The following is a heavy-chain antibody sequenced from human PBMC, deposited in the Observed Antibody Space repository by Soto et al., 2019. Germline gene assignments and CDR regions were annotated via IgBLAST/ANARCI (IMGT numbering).Heavy chain of an antibody. D-gene: IGHD3-22*01. J-gene: IGHJ4*02. V-gene: IGHV4-34*01. CDR3: ARGRYYDSSGFCY. CDR1: GGSFIGYY. Sequence: SETLSLTCAVYGGSFIGYYWSWIRQPPGKGLEWIGEINHSGSTNYNPSLKSRVTISVDTSKNQFSLKLSSVTAADTAVYYCARGRYYDSSGFCYWGQGTLVTVSS. CDR2: INHSGST.